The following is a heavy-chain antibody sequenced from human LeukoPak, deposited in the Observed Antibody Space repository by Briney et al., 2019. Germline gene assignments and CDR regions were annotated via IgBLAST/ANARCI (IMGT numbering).Heavy chain of an antibody. Sequence: GGSLRLSCAASGLTVSSNYMSWVRQAPGKGLEWVSAISGNGGSTYYADSVKGRFTISRDNSKNTLSLQMNSLRAEDTAVYYCAKDLSWYCSGGSCSLLSFDYWGQGTLVTVSS. CDR1: GLTVSSNY. D-gene: IGHD2-15*01. CDR2: ISGNGGST. V-gene: IGHV3-23*01. J-gene: IGHJ4*02. CDR3: AKDLSWYCSGGSCSLLSFDY.